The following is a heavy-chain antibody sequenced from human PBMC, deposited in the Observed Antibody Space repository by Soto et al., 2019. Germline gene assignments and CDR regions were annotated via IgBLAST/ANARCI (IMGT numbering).Heavy chain of an antibody. D-gene: IGHD2-15*01. CDR3: ARCYCSVGSCYTCWHFDL. V-gene: IGHV1-18*01. CDR2: IGPYEGVT. Sequence: QVQLEQSGAEVKKPGASVRVSCKASGYSFNDYGMSWVRQAPGQGLEWMGWIGPYEGVTNHAQTFQGRVTITVDTSTTTADMELRSLRSDDTAIYYCARCYCSVGSCYTCWHFDLWGPGTLVTVTA. CDR1: GYSFNDYG. J-gene: IGHJ2*01.